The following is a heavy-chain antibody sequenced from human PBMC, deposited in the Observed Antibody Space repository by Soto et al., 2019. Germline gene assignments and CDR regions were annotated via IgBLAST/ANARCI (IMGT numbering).Heavy chain of an antibody. Sequence: SVKVSCKASGGTFSSYAISWVRQAPGQGLEWMGGIIPIFGTANYAQKFQGRVTITADESTSTAYMELSSLRSEDTAVYYCASTSDSSGYVDYWGQGTLVTVSS. V-gene: IGHV1-69*13. CDR3: ASTSDSSGYVDY. CDR1: GGTFSSYA. D-gene: IGHD3-22*01. CDR2: IIPIFGTA. J-gene: IGHJ4*02.